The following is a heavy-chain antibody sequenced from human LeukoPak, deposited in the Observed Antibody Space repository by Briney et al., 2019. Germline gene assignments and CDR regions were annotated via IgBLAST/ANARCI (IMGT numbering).Heavy chain of an antibody. V-gene: IGHV4-34*01. D-gene: IGHD4-23*01. J-gene: IGHJ3*02. CDR1: GGSFSGSY. Sequence: SETLSLTCAVYGGSFSGSYWSWIRQPPGKGLEWIGEINHSGSTNYNPSLKSRVTISVDTSKNQFSLKLSSVTAADTAVYDCTRGTYGGNPHDAFDIWGQGTMVTVSS. CDR2: INHSGST. CDR3: TRGTYGGNPHDAFDI.